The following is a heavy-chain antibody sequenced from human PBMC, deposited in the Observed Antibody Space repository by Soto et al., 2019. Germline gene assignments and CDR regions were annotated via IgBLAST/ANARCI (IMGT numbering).Heavy chain of an antibody. CDR1: GFTFSSYW. J-gene: IGHJ3*02. CDR2: INSDGSST. CDR3: ARPRSDGYSYGNAFDI. Sequence: PVGSLRLSCAASGFTFSSYWMHWVRQAPGKGLVWVSRINSDGSSTSYADSVKGRFTISRDNAKNTLYLQMNSLRAEDTAVYYCARPRSDGYSYGNAFDIWGQGTMVTVSS. V-gene: IGHV3-74*01. D-gene: IGHD5-18*01.